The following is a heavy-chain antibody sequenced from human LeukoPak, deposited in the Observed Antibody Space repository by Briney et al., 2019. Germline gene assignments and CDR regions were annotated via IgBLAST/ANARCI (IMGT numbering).Heavy chain of an antibody. CDR1: GGSVTSGTYY. Sequence: SETLSLTCIVSGGSVTSGTYYWSWIRQPPGKGLEWIGEIYHSGSTNYNPSLKSRVTISVDKSKNQFSLKLSSVTAADTAVYYCASGDYRDFDYWGQGTLVTVSS. D-gene: IGHD3-16*01. V-gene: IGHV4-39*07. CDR3: ASGDYRDFDY. CDR2: IYHSGST. J-gene: IGHJ4*02.